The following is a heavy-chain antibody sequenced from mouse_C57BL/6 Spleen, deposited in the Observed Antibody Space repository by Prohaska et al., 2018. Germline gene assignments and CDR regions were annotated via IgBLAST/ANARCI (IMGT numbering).Heavy chain of an antibody. CDR2: INPDSSTI. D-gene: IGHD4-1*01. CDR1: GIDFSRYW. Sequence: EVNLLQSGGGLVQPGGSLKLSCAASGIDFSRYWMSWVRRAPGKGLEWIGKINPDSSTINYAPSLKDKFIISRDNAKNTLYLQMSKVRSEDTALYYCASPNWDWYFDVWGTGTTVTVSS. V-gene: IGHV4-1*01. J-gene: IGHJ1*03. CDR3: ASPNWDWYFDV.